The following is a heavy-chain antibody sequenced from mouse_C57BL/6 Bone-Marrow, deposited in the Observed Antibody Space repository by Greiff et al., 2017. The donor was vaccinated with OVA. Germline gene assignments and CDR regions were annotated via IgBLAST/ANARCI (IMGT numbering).Heavy chain of an antibody. Sequence: VQLQQPGAELVKPGASVKLSCKASGYTFTSYWMQWVKQRPGQGLEWIGEIDPSDSYTNYNQKFKGKATLTVDKSASTAYMHLSSLSSEDSAVYYCAKYDYDVDYWGQGTTLTVSS. CDR1: GYTFTSYW. D-gene: IGHD2-4*01. V-gene: IGHV1-50*01. CDR2: IDPSDSYT. CDR3: AKYDYDVDY. J-gene: IGHJ2*01.